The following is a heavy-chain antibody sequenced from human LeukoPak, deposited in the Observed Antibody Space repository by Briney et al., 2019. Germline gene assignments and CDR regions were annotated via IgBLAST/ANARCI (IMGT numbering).Heavy chain of an antibody. CDR1: GGPISSSSYY. Sequence: PSETLSLTCTVSGGPISSSSYYWGWIRQPPGKGLEWIGSIYYSGSTYYNPSLKSRVTISVDTSKNQFSLKLSSVTAADTAVYYCARLYAFYDSSGYYYYFDYWGQGTLVTVSS. D-gene: IGHD3-22*01. CDR3: ARLYAFYDSSGYYYYFDY. J-gene: IGHJ4*02. CDR2: IYYSGST. V-gene: IGHV4-39*01.